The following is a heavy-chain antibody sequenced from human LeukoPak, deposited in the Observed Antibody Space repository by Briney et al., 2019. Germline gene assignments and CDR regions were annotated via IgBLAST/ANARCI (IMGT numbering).Heavy chain of an antibody. CDR2: ISGSGGST. V-gene: IGHV3-23*01. J-gene: IGHJ6*02. Sequence: PGGSLRLSCAASGFTFSSYAMSWVRQAPGKGLEWVSAISGSGGSTYYADSVKGRFTISRDNSKNTLYLQMNSLRAEDTAVYYCAKSTIGYSYGYDYYYYYGMDVWGQGTTVTVSS. CDR3: AKSTIGYSYGYDYYYYYGMDV. CDR1: GFTFSSYA. D-gene: IGHD5-18*01.